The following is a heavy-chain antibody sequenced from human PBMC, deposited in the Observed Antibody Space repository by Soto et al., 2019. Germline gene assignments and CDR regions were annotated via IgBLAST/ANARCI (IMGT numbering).Heavy chain of an antibody. D-gene: IGHD3-22*01. CDR2: IIPVFDTV. V-gene: IGHV1-69*01. CDR3: ARGGSGYVWFNEF. J-gene: IGHJ4*02. Sequence: QEQLVQSGAEVKKSGSSVKVSCKDTGGLFSSYAVSWVRQAPGQGLEWMGGIIPVFDTVYYAQKFQGRVTMTADESTNTAYVELSSLRSEDTAMYYCARGGSGYVWFNEFWGQGTLVTVSS. CDR1: GGLFSSYA.